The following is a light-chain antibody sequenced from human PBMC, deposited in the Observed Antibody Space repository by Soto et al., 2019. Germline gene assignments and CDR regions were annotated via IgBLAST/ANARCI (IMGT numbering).Light chain of an antibody. CDR1: QSVSSSY. J-gene: IGKJ3*01. V-gene: IGKV3-20*01. CDR2: GAS. CDR3: QQYGSSPFT. Sequence: EIVLTQSPGTLSLSPGERATLSCRASQSVSSSYLAWYQQKPGQAPRLFIYGASIRATGIPDRFSGSGSGTDFSLTISRLEPEDFAVYYCQQYGSSPFTFGPGTKVDIK.